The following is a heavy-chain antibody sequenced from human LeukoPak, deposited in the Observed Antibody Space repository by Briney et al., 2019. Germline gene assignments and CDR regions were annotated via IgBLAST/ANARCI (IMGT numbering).Heavy chain of an antibody. CDR2: IKQDGSEK. Sequence: GGSLRLSCAASGFTFSSYWMSWVRQAPGKGLEWVANIKQDGSEKYYVDSVKGRFTISRDNAKNSLYLQMNSLRAEDAAVYYCARGSSQLRFDPWGQGTLVTVSS. J-gene: IGHJ5*02. CDR3: ARGSSQLRFDP. CDR1: GFTFSSYW. D-gene: IGHD5-18*01. V-gene: IGHV3-7*01.